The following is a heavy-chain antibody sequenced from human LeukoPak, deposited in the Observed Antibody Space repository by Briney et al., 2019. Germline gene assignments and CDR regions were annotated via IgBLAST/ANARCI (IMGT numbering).Heavy chain of an antibody. CDR3: AKKRVITTPAAIDWYFDL. CDR1: GFTFSDYY. D-gene: IGHD2-2*01. Sequence: GGSLRLSSAASGFTFSDYYMSWIRLAPGKGLEWGSCISSSGSTIYYADSVKGRFTISRDNSKNTLYLQMNSLRAEDTAVYYCAKKRVITTPAAIDWYFDLWGRGTLLTVSS. J-gene: IGHJ2*01. V-gene: IGHV3-11*01. CDR2: ISSSGSTI.